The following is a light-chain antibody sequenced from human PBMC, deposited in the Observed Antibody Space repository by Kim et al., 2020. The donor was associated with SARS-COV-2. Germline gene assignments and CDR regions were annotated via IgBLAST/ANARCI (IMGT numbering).Light chain of an antibody. V-gene: IGKV3-20*01. CDR3: QQYDRPPYT. Sequence: LPAEDSAPLPGQASQSVPRLHLAWVQQKPGPPPRLLVYGTSSRAPAIPDRFSASGSGTDFTLTISRLEPEDFAIYYCQQYDRPPYTFGQGTKLEI. CDR1: QSVPRLH. CDR2: GTS. J-gene: IGKJ2*01.